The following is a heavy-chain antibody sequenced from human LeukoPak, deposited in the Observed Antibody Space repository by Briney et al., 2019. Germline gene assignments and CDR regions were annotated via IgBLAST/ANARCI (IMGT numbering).Heavy chain of an antibody. CDR1: GFTFSNYH. CDR3: ARVVYCSSSSCSYYFDY. J-gene: IGHJ4*02. CDR2: ISSSSSYI. Sequence: GGSLRLSCAASGFTFSNYHVNWVRQAPGKGLEWVASISSSSSYIFYADSVKGRFTISRDDAKNSLYLQMNSLIPEDAAVYYCARVVYCSSSSCSYYFDYWGQGTLVTVSS. V-gene: IGHV3-21*01. D-gene: IGHD2-2*01.